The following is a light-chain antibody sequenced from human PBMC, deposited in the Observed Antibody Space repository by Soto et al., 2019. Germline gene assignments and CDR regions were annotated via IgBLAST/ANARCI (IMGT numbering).Light chain of an antibody. Sequence: EIVLTQSPGTLSLSPGERATLSCRASQSLTNNYFAWYQQKPGRALRLLIDGASTRATGIPDGFSGSGSATVFTLAISRLEPEDVVMYYCQQYEAVVTFGQGTKLEI. J-gene: IGKJ1*01. CDR1: QSLTNNY. CDR3: QQYEAVVT. CDR2: GAS. V-gene: IGKV3-20*01.